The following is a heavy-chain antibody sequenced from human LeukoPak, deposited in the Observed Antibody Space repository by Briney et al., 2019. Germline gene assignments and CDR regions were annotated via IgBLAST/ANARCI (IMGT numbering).Heavy chain of an antibody. Sequence: ASVKVSCKASGYTFTSYDINWVRQATGQGLEWMGWMNPNSGNTGYAQKFQGRVTMTRNTSISTAYMELSSLRSEDTAVYYCARGDPRGSSSWYLHYYYYYGMDVWGQGTTVTVSS. CDR3: ARGDPRGSSSWYLHYYYYYGMDV. CDR2: MNPNSGNT. V-gene: IGHV1-8*01. D-gene: IGHD6-13*01. CDR1: GYTFTSYD. J-gene: IGHJ6*02.